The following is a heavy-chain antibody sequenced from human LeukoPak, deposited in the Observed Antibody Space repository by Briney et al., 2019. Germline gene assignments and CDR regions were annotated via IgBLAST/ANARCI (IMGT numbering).Heavy chain of an antibody. Sequence: NASETLSLTCTVSGGSISSYYWSWIRQPAGKGLEWIGRIYTSGSTNYNPSLKSRVTMSVDTSKNQFSLKLSSVTAADTAVYYCARGLRKARTRYMDVWGKGTTVTVSS. CDR3: ARGLRKARTRYMDV. V-gene: IGHV4-4*07. CDR1: GGSISSYY. D-gene: IGHD1-7*01. J-gene: IGHJ6*03. CDR2: IYTSGST.